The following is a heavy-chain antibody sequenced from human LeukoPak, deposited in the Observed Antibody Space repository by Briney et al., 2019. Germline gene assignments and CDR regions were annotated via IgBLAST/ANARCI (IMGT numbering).Heavy chain of an antibody. CDR3: ARLAVVAATARYYYGMDV. Sequence: GGSLRLSCAAPGFTFSSYEMNWVRQAPGKGLEWVSYISSSGSTIYYADSVKGRFTISRDNAKNPLYLQMNSLRAEDTAVYYCARLAVVAATARYYYGMDVWGKGTTVTVSS. CDR1: GFTFSSYE. CDR2: ISSSGSTI. V-gene: IGHV3-48*03. D-gene: IGHD2-15*01. J-gene: IGHJ6*04.